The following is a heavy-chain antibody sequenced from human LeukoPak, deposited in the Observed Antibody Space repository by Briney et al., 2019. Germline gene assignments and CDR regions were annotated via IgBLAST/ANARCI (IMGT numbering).Heavy chain of an antibody. Sequence: GGSLRLSCAASGFTFSRYWMHWVRQAPEKGLLWVSRISSDESNTNYADSVKGRFTISRDNAKNTLYLQMNNLRAEDTAVYYCARDDGYNYGPFDYWGQGILVSVSS. V-gene: IGHV3-74*01. CDR1: GFTFSRYW. J-gene: IGHJ4*02. CDR3: ARDDGYNYGPFDY. D-gene: IGHD5-18*01. CDR2: ISSDESNT.